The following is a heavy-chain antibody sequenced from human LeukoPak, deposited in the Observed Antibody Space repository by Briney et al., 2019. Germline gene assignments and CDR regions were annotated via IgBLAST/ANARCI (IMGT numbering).Heavy chain of an antibody. CDR2: IYSGGST. CDR1: GLTVSSNS. D-gene: IGHD3-22*01. J-gene: IGHJ5*02. V-gene: IGHV3-66*01. CDR3: ARAQLYYYDSSGYYSNNWFDP. Sequence: GGSLRLSCAASGLTVSSNSMSWVRQAPGKGLEWVSVIYSGGSTYYADSVKGRFTISRDNSKNTLYLQMNSLRAEDTAVYYCARAQLYYYDSSGYYSNNWFDPWGQGTLVTVSS.